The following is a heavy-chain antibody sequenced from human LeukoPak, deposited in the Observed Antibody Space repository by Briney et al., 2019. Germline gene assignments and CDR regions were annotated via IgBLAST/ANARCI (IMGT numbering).Heavy chain of an antibody. CDR3: TTYLTT. V-gene: IGHV3-15*01. CDR1: GFPFSEAW. CDR2: ITSTTDGGTT. J-gene: IGHJ4*02. D-gene: IGHD4/OR15-4a*01. Sequence: GGSLRLSCAVSGFPFSEAWMGWVRQAPGKRLEWVGRITSTTDGGTTDHAAPVRGRFTFSRDDSKTTLYLQMNSLKTEDTAVYYCTTYLTTRGQGTLVTVSS.